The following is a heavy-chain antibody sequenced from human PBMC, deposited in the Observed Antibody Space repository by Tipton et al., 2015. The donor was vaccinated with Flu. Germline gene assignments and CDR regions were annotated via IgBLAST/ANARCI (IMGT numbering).Heavy chain of an antibody. CDR3: ARDQCNWGPCDYYYGMDV. V-gene: IGHV4-4*07. CDR2: VSASGSI. CDR1: GGSISSYF. J-gene: IGHJ6*02. D-gene: IGHD7-27*01. Sequence: TLSLTCTVSGGSISSYFWTYIRQPAGGGLEWIGRVSASGSINYNPSLRSRVTMSVDTSKNQFSLKLRSVTAADTAVYYCARDQCNWGPCDYYYGMDVWDQGP.